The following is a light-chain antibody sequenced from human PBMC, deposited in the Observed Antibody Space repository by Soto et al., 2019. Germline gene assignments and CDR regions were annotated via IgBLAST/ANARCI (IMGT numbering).Light chain of an antibody. CDR2: EVS. Sequence: QSALTQPPSASGSPGQSVTISCIGTSSDIGGYNYVSWYQHHPGKAPKLMIFEVSKRPSGVPDRFSGPKSGNTASLTVSGLQAEDEADYYCSSYGGSNNLVFGGGTKVTVL. J-gene: IGLJ2*01. CDR3: SSYGGSNNLV. CDR1: SSDIGGYNY. V-gene: IGLV2-8*01.